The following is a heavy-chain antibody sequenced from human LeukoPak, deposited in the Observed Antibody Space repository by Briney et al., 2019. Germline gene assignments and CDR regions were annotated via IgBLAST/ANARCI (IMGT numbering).Heavy chain of an antibody. Sequence: GGSLRLSCAASGFTFSNAWMSWVRQAPGKGLEWVGRIKSKTDGGTTDYAAPVKGRFTISRDDSKNTLYLQMNSLKTEDTALYHCARLGGSQEIDYWGQGTLVTVSS. J-gene: IGHJ4*02. D-gene: IGHD1-26*01. CDR1: GFTFSNAW. CDR3: ARLGGSQEIDY. V-gene: IGHV3-15*01. CDR2: IKSKTDGGTT.